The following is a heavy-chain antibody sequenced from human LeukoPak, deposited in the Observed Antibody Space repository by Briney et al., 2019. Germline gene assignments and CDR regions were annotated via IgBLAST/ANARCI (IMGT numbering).Heavy chain of an antibody. V-gene: IGHV1-24*01. J-gene: IGHJ6*02. D-gene: IGHD1-1*01. Sequence: ASVKVSCKVSGYTLTELSLHWVRQAPGKGLEWMGRFDPEDGETIYARKFQGRVTMTEDTSTDTAYMELSSLRSEDTAVYFCAVSLTTGGYYGMDVWGQGTTITVSS. CDR1: GYTLTELS. CDR3: AVSLTTGGYYGMDV. CDR2: FDPEDGET.